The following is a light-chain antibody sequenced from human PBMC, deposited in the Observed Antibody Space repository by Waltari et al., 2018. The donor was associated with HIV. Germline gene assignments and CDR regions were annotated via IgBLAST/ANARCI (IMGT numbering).Light chain of an antibody. CDR2: QDV. CDR1: ALSRHF. Sequence: SYDLTQAPSVSVTPGQTAKIPCSGDALSRHFVSWYRQKPGQAPMMIIFQDVQRPSGIPARFSASTSETIATLTISEVQAEDEADYYCQSAHNSHTIFGGGTKLTVL. J-gene: IGLJ2*01. V-gene: IGLV3-25*03. CDR3: QSAHNSHTI.